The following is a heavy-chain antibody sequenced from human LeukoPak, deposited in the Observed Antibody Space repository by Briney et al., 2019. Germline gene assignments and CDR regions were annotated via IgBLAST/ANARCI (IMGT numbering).Heavy chain of an antibody. D-gene: IGHD3-22*01. V-gene: IGHV4-39*01. CDR3: ARLYYDSSGYYQICYFDY. CDR1: GGSISSSSYY. J-gene: IGHJ4*02. CDR2: VYYSGST. Sequence: PSETPSLTCTVSGGSISSSSYYWGWIRQPPGKGLEWIGSVYYSGSTYYNPSLKSRVTISVDTSKNQFSLNLSSVTAADTAVYHCARLYYDSSGYYQICYFDYWGQGTLVTVSS.